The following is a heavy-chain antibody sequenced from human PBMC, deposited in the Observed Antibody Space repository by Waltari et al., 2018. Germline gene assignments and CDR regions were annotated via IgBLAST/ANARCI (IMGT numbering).Heavy chain of an antibody. CDR2: IYSGCRT. D-gene: IGHD3-16*01. CDR1: GFTVRNNY. Sequence: EVQLVESGGGLVQPGGSLRPSCTASGFTVRNNYMKWVRQAPGKGFDWVALIYSGCRTYYADSVKGRFTISRDSSKNTLYLQMNSLRAEDSAVYYCARDGNGGGVWGRGTTVTVSS. CDR3: ARDGNGGGV. V-gene: IGHV3-66*01. J-gene: IGHJ6*02.